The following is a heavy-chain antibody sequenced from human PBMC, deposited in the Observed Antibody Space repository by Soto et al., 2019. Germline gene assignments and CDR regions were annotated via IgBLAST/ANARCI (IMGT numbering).Heavy chain of an antibody. D-gene: IGHD2-8*01. Sequence: GGSLRLSCSASGFNFNSYTMNWVRQAPGKGLEWVSSISRFSDRTYYADSVKGRFTISRDNAKNSLYLQMNSLRAEDTAVYYCARATVLVYYFDYWGQGTLVTVSS. V-gene: IGHV3-21*01. CDR3: ARATVLVYYFDY. CDR2: ISRFSDRT. CDR1: GFNFNSYT. J-gene: IGHJ4*02.